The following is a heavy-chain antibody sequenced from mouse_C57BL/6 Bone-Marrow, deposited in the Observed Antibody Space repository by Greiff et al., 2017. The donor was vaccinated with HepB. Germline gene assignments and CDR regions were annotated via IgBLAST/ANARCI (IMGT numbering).Heavy chain of an antibody. D-gene: IGHD2-1*01. CDR3: ARYPIYYGHY. Sequence: QVQLQQSGAELVRPGTSVKVSCKASGYAFTNYLIEWVKQRPGQGLEWIGVINPGSGGTNYNEKFKGKATLTADKSSSTAYMQRSSLTSEDSAVYFCARYPIYYGHYWGQGTTLTVSS. CDR2: INPGSGGT. V-gene: IGHV1-54*01. CDR1: GYAFTNYL. J-gene: IGHJ2*01.